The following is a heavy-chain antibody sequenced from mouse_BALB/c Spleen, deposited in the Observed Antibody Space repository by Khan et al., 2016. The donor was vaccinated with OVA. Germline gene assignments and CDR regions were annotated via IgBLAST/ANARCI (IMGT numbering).Heavy chain of an antibody. CDR2: ISTGGHYT. CDR1: GFTFSTYG. Sequence: EVQGVESGGDLVEPGGSLKLSCAASGFTFSTYGMSWVRQTPDRRLEWVATISTGGHYTYYPDSVRGRFTISRDNARNTLYLQMTSLKSEDTAMFYCARLAYYYDSGGFAYWGQGTLVTVSA. J-gene: IGHJ3*01. CDR3: ARLAYYYDSGGFAY. V-gene: IGHV5-6*01. D-gene: IGHD1-1*01.